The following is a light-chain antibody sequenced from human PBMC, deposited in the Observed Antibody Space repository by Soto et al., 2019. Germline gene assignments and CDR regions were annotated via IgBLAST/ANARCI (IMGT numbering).Light chain of an antibody. Sequence: QSALTQPRSVSGSPGQSVTISCTGTSSDVGGYNYVSWYQQHPGKAPKLMIYDVSKRPSGVPDPFSGSKSGNTASLTISGLQAEDEADYYCCSYAGSYPPLFGTGTKLTVL. CDR2: DVS. CDR3: CSYAGSYPPL. V-gene: IGLV2-11*01. CDR1: SSDVGGYNY. J-gene: IGLJ1*01.